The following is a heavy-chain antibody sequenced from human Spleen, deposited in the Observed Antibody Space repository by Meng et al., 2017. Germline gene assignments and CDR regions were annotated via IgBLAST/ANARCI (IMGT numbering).Heavy chain of an antibody. CDR3: ARDFTSGSSGDP. D-gene: IGHD6-19*01. CDR1: DYTFIGYG. J-gene: IGHJ5*02. V-gene: IGHV1-8*03. CDR2: MNPNSGNT. Sequence: QLLQSGPEVKQPGASLKVSCKASDYTFIGYGVCWVRQAPGQGLEWMGWMNPNSGNTGYAQKFQDRVTITRDTSASTAYMELSTLRSEDTAVYYCARDFTSGSSGDPWGQGTLVTVSS.